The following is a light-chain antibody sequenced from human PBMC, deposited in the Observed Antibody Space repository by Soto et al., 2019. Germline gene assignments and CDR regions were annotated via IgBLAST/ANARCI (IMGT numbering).Light chain of an antibody. V-gene: IGKV1-5*01. CDR2: DAS. Sequence: DIQMTQSPSTLSGSVGDRVTITCRASQSISSWLAWYQQKPGKAPKLLIYDASTLESGVPSRFSGSGSGTDFTLTISSLQPEDFATYYCQQANIFPRAFGQGTKVDIK. CDR1: QSISSW. CDR3: QQANIFPRA. J-gene: IGKJ1*01.